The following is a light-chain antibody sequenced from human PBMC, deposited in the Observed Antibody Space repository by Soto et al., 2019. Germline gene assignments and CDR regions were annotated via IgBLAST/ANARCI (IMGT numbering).Light chain of an antibody. CDR2: AAS. V-gene: IGKV1-12*01. CDR1: QGISSW. J-gene: IGKJ4*01. Sequence: DIQMTQSPSSVSASVGDRVTITCRASQGISSWLAWCQQKPGKAPKLLIYAASSLRTGVPSRFSGSGSGTDFTLTISSLQPEDCATYYCQQATSFPLTFGGGTKVDIK. CDR3: QQATSFPLT.